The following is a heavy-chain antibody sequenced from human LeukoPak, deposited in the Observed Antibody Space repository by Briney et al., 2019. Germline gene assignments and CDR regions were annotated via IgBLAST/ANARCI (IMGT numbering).Heavy chain of an antibody. CDR1: GGSISSYY. CDR2: IYYSGST. CDR3: SRPXIAAAHDAFDI. J-gene: IGHJ3*02. V-gene: IGHV4-59*08. Sequence: SETLSLTCTVSGGSISSYYWSWIRQPPGKGLEWLGYIYYSGSTNYNPSLKSRVTISVDTSKNQFSLKLSSVTAADTAVYYCSRPXIAAAHDAFDIWGQGTMVTVSS. D-gene: IGHD6-13*01.